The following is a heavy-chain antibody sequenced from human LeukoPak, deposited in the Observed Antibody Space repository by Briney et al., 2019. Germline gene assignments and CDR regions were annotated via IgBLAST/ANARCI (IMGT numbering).Heavy chain of an antibody. V-gene: IGHV6-1*01. CDR1: GDSVSRNSAA. CDR3: ARGTGIGYFDY. Sequence: SQTLPLTCAISGDSVSRNSAAWICIRQSPSRGLEWLVRTYYRSKWFKDYAVSVKSRISINPDTSMNQFSLQLNSVTPDGTAVYYCARGTGIGYFDYWGQGTLVTVSS. D-gene: IGHD1-1*01. J-gene: IGHJ4*02. CDR2: TYYRSKWFK.